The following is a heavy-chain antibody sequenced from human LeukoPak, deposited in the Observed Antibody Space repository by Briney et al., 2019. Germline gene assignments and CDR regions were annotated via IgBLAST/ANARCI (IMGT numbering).Heavy chain of an antibody. CDR2: IYYSGST. D-gene: IGHD4-17*01. V-gene: IGHV4-59*01. Sequence: SETLSLTCTVSGGSISSYYWSWIRQPPGRGLEWIGYIYYSGSTNYNPSLKSRVTISVDTSKNQFSLKVSSVTAADTAVYYCARVADGDYDGGLDYYYYMDVWGKGTTVTVSS. CDR3: ARVADGDYDGGLDYYYYMDV. CDR1: GGSISSYY. J-gene: IGHJ6*03.